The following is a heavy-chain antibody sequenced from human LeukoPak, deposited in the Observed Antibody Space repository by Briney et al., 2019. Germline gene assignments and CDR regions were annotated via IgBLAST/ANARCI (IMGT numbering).Heavy chain of an antibody. D-gene: IGHD4-17*01. V-gene: IGHV4-34*01. CDR1: GGSFSGYY. J-gene: IGHJ2*01. Sequence: SETLSLTCAVYGGSFSGYYWSWIRQPPGKGLEWIGEINHSGRTNYHPSLKSRVTISVDTSKNQFSLKLSSVTAADTAVYYCASTVTTAPRWYFDLWGRGTLVTVS. CDR3: ASTVTTAPRWYFDL. CDR2: INHSGRT.